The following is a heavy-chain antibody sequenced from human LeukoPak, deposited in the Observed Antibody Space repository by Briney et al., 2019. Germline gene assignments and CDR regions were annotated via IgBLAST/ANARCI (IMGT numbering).Heavy chain of an antibody. CDR3: ARDLAVAGTWNWFDP. Sequence: SETLSLTCTVSGGSISSYYWSWIRQPAGKGLEWIGRIYTSGSTNYNPSLKSRVTISVDTSKNQFSLKLSSVTAADTAVYYCARDLAVAGTWNWFDPWGQGTLVTVSS. J-gene: IGHJ5*02. CDR2: IYTSGST. CDR1: GGSISSYY. D-gene: IGHD6-19*01. V-gene: IGHV4-4*07.